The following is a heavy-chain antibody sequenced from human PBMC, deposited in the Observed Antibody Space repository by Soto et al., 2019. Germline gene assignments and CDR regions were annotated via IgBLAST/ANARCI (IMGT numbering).Heavy chain of an antibody. Sequence: SVKVSCKASAGTFPHYSLSWVLQAPGEGLEWMGGIIPVLATTTYAQKFQGRVSISADESTSTAYIELSSLNSEDTAVYYCACNWGNSLRNWLAPWGQGTLVTVSS. V-gene: IGHV1-69*13. J-gene: IGHJ5*02. D-gene: IGHD7-27*01. CDR3: ACNWGNSLRNWLAP. CDR2: IIPVLATT. CDR1: AGTFPHYS.